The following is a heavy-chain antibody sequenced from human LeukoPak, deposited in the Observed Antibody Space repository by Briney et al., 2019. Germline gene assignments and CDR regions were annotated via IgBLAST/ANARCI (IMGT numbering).Heavy chain of an antibody. CDR3: ARHAAPGTEEFDY. Sequence: NTSETLSLTCAVYGGSFSGYYWSWIRQPPGKGLEWIGEINHSGSTNYNPSLKSRVTKSVDTSKNQFSLKLSSVTAADTAVYYCARHAAPGTEEFDYWGQGTLVTVSS. CDR1: GGSFSGYY. CDR2: INHSGST. V-gene: IGHV4-34*01. J-gene: IGHJ4*02. D-gene: IGHD6-13*01.